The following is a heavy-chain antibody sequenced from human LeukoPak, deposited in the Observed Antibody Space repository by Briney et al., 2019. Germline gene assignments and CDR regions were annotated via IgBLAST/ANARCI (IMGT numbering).Heavy chain of an antibody. J-gene: IGHJ4*02. V-gene: IGHV4-39*01. CDR3: ARDFGDYRVDY. D-gene: IGHD4-17*01. CDR1: GGSISSSNYY. Sequence: SETLSLSCTVSGGSISSSNYYWGWIRQPPGKGLEWIGTIHYSGNTYYNPSLKSRVAISVDTSKNQFSLRLSSVTAADTAVYYCARDFGDYRVDYWGQGTLVTVSS. CDR2: IHYSGNT.